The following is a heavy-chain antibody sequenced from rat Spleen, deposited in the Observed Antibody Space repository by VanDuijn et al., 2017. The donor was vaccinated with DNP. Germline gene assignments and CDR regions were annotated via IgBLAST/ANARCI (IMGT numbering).Heavy chain of an antibody. V-gene: IGHV5S13*01. J-gene: IGHJ2*01. CDR2: ISASGGST. CDR3: ATHDWDY. D-gene: IGHD4-2*01. CDR1: GFTFSYYG. Sequence: EVQLVESGGDLVQPGRSLKLSCAASGFTFSYYGMAWVRQAPKKGLEWVASISASGGSTSYPDSVKGRFTISRDNAENTVYLQMNSLRSEDTATYYCATHDWDYWGQGVMVTVSS.